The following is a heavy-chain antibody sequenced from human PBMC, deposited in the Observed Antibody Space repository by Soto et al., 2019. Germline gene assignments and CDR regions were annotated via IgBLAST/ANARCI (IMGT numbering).Heavy chain of an antibody. D-gene: IGHD6-13*01. Sequence: QLQLQESGPGLVKPSETLSLTCTVSGGSISSSSYYWGWIRQPPGKGLEWIGSMYYSGSTYYNPSLKSRVTIPVDPSKYPFSRKLSSVNAADTAVYYWASHQFEMVGMAAAEVDYWGQGTLVTVAS. J-gene: IGHJ4*02. V-gene: IGHV4-39*01. CDR1: GGSISSSSYY. CDR3: ASHQFEMVGMAAAEVDY. CDR2: MYYSGST.